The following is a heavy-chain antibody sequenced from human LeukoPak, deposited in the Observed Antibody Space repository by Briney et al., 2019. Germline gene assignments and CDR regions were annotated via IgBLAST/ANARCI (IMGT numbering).Heavy chain of an antibody. V-gene: IGHV3-21*01. Sequence: PGRSLRLSCAASGFTFSSYSMNWVRQAPGKGLEWVSSISSSSSYIYYADSVKGRFTISRDNAKNSLYLQMNSLRAEDTAVYYCARDATYCGGDCADYWGQGTLVTVSS. D-gene: IGHD2-21*02. CDR2: ISSSSSYI. CDR1: GFTFSSYS. J-gene: IGHJ4*02. CDR3: ARDATYCGGDCADY.